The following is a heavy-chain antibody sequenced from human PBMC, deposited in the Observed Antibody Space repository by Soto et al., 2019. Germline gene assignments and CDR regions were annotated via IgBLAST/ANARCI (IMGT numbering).Heavy chain of an antibody. V-gene: IGHV3-13*01. CDR1: GFTFSSYD. CDR3: AGGRSGWYAEFDF. Sequence: EVQLVESGGGLVQPGGSLRLSCAASGFTFSSYDMHWVRQTAGKGLEWVAAIGTTGDAYYPGSATGRFTISRENAKNSLYLQMNNLRVGDTAVYFCAGGRSGWYAEFDFWGQGTQX. CDR2: IGTTGDA. J-gene: IGHJ4*02. D-gene: IGHD6-19*01.